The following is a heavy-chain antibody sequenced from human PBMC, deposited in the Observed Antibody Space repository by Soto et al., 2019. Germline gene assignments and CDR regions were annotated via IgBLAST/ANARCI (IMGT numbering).Heavy chain of an antibody. D-gene: IGHD3-10*01. Sequence: EVQLVESGGGLVQPGGSLRLSCVVSGFTFSDHYMDWVRQAPGKGLEWVGRIRHRARSYTTEYAASVMGRFTISRDDSKTSLFLQMNSLRTEDTAVYYCARDLAGASGGAYCDYWGQGTLVTVSS. J-gene: IGHJ4*02. V-gene: IGHV3-72*01. CDR1: GFTFSDHY. CDR3: ARDLAGASGGAYCDY. CDR2: IRHRARSYTT.